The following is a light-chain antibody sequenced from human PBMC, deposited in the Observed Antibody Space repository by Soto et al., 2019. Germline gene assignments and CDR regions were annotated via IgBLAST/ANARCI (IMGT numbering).Light chain of an antibody. V-gene: IGLV2-11*01. CDR1: SSDVGGYNY. CDR3: CSYAGSYTYV. CDR2: DVN. J-gene: IGLJ1*01. Sequence: QSVLTQPRSVSGSPGPSVTISCTGTSSDVGGYNYVSWYQQHPGKAPKLIIYDVNRRPSGVPDRFSGSKSGNTASLTISGLQAEDEADYYCCSYAGSYTYVYGTGTKVTVL.